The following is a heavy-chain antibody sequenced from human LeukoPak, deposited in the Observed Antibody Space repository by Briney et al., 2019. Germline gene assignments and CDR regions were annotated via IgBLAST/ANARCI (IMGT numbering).Heavy chain of an antibody. CDR1: GGTFSSYA. J-gene: IGHJ6*03. CDR3: ARDSSGWYYYYYYMDV. CDR2: IIPIFGTA. D-gene: IGHD6-19*01. V-gene: IGHV1-69*06. Sequence: SVKVSCKASGGTFSSYAISWVRQAPGQGLEWMGGIIPIFGTANYAQKFQGRVTITADKSTSTAYMELSSLRSGDTAVYYCARDSSGWYYYYYYMDVWGKGTTVTVSS.